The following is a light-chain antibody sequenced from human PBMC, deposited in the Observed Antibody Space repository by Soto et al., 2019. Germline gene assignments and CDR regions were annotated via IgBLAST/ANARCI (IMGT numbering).Light chain of an antibody. J-gene: IGLJ2*01. CDR2: FNSDGSH. CDR3: QTWGTGIVV. CDR1: SGHSSYA. V-gene: IGLV4-69*01. Sequence: QPVLTQSPSASASLGASVKLTCTLSSGHSSYAIAWHQQQPEKGPRYLMKFNSDGSHSKGDGIPDRFSGSSSGAERYLTISSLQSEDEADSYCQTWGTGIVVFGGGTKLTVL.